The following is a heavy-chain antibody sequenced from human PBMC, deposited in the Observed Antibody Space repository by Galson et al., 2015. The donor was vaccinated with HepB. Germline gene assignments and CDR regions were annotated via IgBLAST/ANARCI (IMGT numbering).Heavy chain of an antibody. CDR3: VKEGSWFGGDWFDP. CDR2: INGRGSTR. CDR1: GFIFRHHA. Sequence: SLRLSCAGSGFIFRHHAMAWIRQAPGKGLEWVSGINGRGSTRSYSDAVKSRFSISRDNSKDTVFLQMDNLRAEDTAVYYCVKEGSWFGGDWFDPWGQGALVSVS. V-gene: IGHV3-23*01. D-gene: IGHD3-16*01. J-gene: IGHJ5*02.